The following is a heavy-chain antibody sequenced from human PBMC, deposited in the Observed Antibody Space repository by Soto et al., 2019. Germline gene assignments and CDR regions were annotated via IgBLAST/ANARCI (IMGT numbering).Heavy chain of an antibody. D-gene: IGHD3-10*01. Sequence: ASVKVSCKASGYTFTSYAMHWVRQAPGQRLEWMGWINAGNGNTKYSQKFQGRVTITRDTSASTAYMELSSLRSEDTAVYYCARGYHMVRGVIRGYYYYGMDVWGQGTTVTVSS. CDR1: GYTFTSYA. CDR2: INAGNGNT. CDR3: ARGYHMVRGVIRGYYYYGMDV. J-gene: IGHJ6*02. V-gene: IGHV1-3*01.